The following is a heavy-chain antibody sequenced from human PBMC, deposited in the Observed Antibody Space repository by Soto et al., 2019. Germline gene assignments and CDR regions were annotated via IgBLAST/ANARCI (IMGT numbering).Heavy chain of an antibody. CDR2: ISSSGSTI. V-gene: IGHV3-11*01. D-gene: IGHD2-2*01. CDR1: GFTFSDYY. Sequence: RPGGSLRLSCAASGFTFSDYYMSWIRQAPGKGLEWVSYISSSGSTIYYADSVKGRFTISRDNAKNSLYLQMNSLRAEDTAVYYCARRKDIVVVPAARAGGMDVWGQGTTVTVSS. CDR3: ARRKDIVVVPAARAGGMDV. J-gene: IGHJ6*02.